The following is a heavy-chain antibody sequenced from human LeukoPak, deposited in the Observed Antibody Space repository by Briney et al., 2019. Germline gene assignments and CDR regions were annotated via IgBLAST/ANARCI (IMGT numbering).Heavy chain of an antibody. Sequence: SETLSLTCAVSGGSISSGTYSWSWIRQPPGKGLEWIGFLYHSGNTHYNPSLKSRVTISVDRSKNQFSLRLSSVTAADTAMYYCARGYYYDSSGYPLFDYWGRGTQVTVSS. J-gene: IGHJ4*02. CDR1: GGSISSGTYS. V-gene: IGHV4-30-2*01. D-gene: IGHD3-22*01. CDR3: ARGYYYDSSGYPLFDY. CDR2: LYHSGNT.